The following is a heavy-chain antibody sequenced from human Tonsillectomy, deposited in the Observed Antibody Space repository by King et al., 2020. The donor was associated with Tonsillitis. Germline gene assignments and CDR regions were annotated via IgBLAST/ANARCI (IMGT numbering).Heavy chain of an antibody. CDR2: ISSSSSTI. Sequence: VQLVESGGGLVQPGGSLRLSCAASGFTFSSYSMNWVRQAPGKGLEWVSYISSSSSTIYYADSVKGRFTISRDNAKNSLYLQMNSLRAGDTAMYYCARDRGLNGYWGQGTLVTVSS. V-gene: IGHV3-48*01. J-gene: IGHJ4*02. CDR3: ARDRGLNGY. CDR1: GFTFSSYS. D-gene: IGHD3-16*01.